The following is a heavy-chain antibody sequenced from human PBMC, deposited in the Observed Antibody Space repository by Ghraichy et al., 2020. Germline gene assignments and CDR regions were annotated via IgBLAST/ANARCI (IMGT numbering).Heavy chain of an antibody. CDR1: GGSISSSSYY. V-gene: IGHV4-39*01. Sequence: SETLSLTCTVSGGSISSSSYYWGWIRQPPGKGLEWIGSIYYSGSTYYNPSLKSRVTISVDTSKNQFSLKLSSVTAADTAVYYCARQSLGIAAAGYYFDYWGQGTLVTVSS. D-gene: IGHD6-13*01. J-gene: IGHJ4*02. CDR3: ARQSLGIAAAGYYFDY. CDR2: IYYSGST.